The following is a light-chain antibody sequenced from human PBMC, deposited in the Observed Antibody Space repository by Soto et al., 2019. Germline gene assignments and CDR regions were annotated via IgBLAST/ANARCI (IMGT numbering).Light chain of an antibody. CDR2: STN. CDR1: SGSVSTSYY. CDR3: VLYMGSASVV. J-gene: IGLJ2*01. V-gene: IGLV8-61*01. Sequence: QTVVTQEPSFSVSPGGTVTLTCGLSSGSVSTSYYPSWYQQTPGQAPRTLIYSTNTRSSGVPDRFSGSILGNKAALTITGAQADDESDYYCVLYMGSASVVFGGGTKVTVL.